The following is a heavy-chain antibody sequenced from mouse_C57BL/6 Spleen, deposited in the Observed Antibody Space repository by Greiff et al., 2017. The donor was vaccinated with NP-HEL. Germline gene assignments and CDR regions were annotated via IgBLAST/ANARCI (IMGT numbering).Heavy chain of an antibody. CDR2: IRSKSSNYAT. CDR1: GFTFNTYA. D-gene: IGHD1-1*01. Sequence: EVQLVESGGGLVQPKGSLKLSCAASGFTFNTYAMHWVRQAPGKGLEWVARIRSKSSNYATYYADSVKDRFTISRDDSQSMLYLQMNNLKTEDTAMYYCVRDLDYGSSYWYFDVWGTGTTVTVSS. V-gene: IGHV10-3*01. CDR3: VRDLDYGSSYWYFDV. J-gene: IGHJ1*03.